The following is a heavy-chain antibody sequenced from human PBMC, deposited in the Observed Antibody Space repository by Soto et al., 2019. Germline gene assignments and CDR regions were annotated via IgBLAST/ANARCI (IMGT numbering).Heavy chain of an antibody. V-gene: IGHV3-30*18. D-gene: IGHD3-22*01. CDR2: ISYDGSNK. CDR3: AKDAPYYYDSSGYYGPFDY. CDR1: GFTFSSYG. J-gene: IGHJ4*02. Sequence: SLRLSCAASGFTFSSYGIHWVRQAPGKGLEWVALISYDGSNKYYADSVKGRFTISRDNSKNTPYLQMNSLRAEDTAMYYCAKDAPYYYDSSGYYGPFDYWGQGTLVTVSS.